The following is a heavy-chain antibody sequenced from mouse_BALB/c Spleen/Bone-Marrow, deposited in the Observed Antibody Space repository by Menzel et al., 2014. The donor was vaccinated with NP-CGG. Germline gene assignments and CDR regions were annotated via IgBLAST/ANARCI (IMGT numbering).Heavy chain of an antibody. D-gene: IGHD2-1*01. Sequence: VKLVESGAELARPGASVKMSCRASGYTFTTYTMHWVEQRPGQGLEWIGYINPSSGYTYYNQKFKDKATLTADKSSSAAYLQLSSLTSEDSAVYYCARVYGNYDAMDYWGQGTSVTVSS. CDR1: GYTFTTYT. CDR3: ARVYGNYDAMDY. CDR2: INPSSGYT. V-gene: IGHV1-4*01. J-gene: IGHJ4*01.